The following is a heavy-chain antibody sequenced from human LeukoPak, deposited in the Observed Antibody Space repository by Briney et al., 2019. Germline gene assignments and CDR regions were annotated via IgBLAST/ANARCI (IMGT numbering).Heavy chain of an antibody. CDR1: GFTFTSYN. J-gene: IGHJ4*02. CDR3: ARDKFASVGY. CDR2: ISSSSSYI. V-gene: IGHV3-21*01. D-gene: IGHD1-26*01. Sequence: NPGGSLRLSCAASGFTFTSYNMNWVRQAPGKGLEWVSSISSSSSYIYYADSVKGRFTISRDNAKNSLYLQMNSLRAEDTAVYYCARDKFASVGYWGQGTLVTVSS.